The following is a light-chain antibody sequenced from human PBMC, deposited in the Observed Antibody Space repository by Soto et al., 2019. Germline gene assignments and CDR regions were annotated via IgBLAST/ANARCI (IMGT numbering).Light chain of an antibody. CDR2: KND. CDR1: SSNIGTNY. V-gene: IGLV1-47*01. CDR3: AAWDDSLSGVL. J-gene: IGLJ2*01. Sequence: QSVLTQPPSASGTPGQTVTISCSGSSSNIGTNYVYWYQQFPGTAPKLLIYKNDQRPSGVSDRFSGSKSGTSASLAISGLRSDDEADYSCAAWDDSLSGVLFGGGTKLTVL.